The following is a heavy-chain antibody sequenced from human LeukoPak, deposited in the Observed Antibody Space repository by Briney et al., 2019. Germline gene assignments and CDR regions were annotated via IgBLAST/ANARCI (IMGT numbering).Heavy chain of an antibody. CDR3: ARDVGMATFDY. J-gene: IGHJ4*02. CDR1: GFTFSSYS. CDR2: ISSSSSYM. V-gene: IGHV3-21*01. Sequence: PGGSLRLSCAATGFTFSSYSMNWVRQAPGKGLEWVSSISSSSSYMYYADSVEGRFTISRDNAKNSLSLQMNSLRAEDTAVYYCARDVGMATFDYCGQGTLVTVSS. D-gene: IGHD1-14*01.